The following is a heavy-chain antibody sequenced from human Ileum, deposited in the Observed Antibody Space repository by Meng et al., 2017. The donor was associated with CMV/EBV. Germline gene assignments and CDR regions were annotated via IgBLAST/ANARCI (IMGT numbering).Heavy chain of an antibody. CDR2: SNPVDGST. CDR1: GYTFTGYY. CDR3: ARAATVFDSTLLEY. D-gene: IGHD3-9*01. V-gene: IGHV1-46*01. J-gene: IGHJ4*02. Sequence: KASGYTFTGYYIHWVRQAPGQGLEWMGMSNPVDGSTTYAQKFQGRVIMTWDTSTSTVYMELSSLRSEDTAVYYCARAATVFDSTLLEYWGQGTLVTVSS.